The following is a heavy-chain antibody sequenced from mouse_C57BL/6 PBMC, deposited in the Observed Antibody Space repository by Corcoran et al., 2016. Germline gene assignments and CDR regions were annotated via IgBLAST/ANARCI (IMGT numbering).Heavy chain of an antibody. CDR3: ARRGYYGSSPYYAMDY. J-gene: IGHJ4*01. CDR1: GFSLSTSGMG. D-gene: IGHD1-1*01. Sequence: QVTLKESGPGILQSSQTLSLTCSFSGFSLSTSGMGVSWIRQPSGKGLEWLAHIYWDDDKRYNPSLKRRLTISKDTSRNQVFLKITSVDTADTATYYCARRGYYGSSPYYAMDYWGQGTSVTVSS. CDR2: IYWDDDK. V-gene: IGHV8-12*01.